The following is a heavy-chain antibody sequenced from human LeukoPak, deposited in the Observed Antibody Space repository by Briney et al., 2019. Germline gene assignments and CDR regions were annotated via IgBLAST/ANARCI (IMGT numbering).Heavy chain of an antibody. CDR2: IYPGDSDT. CDR1: GYSFTTYW. D-gene: IGHD3-22*01. J-gene: IGHJ4*02. V-gene: IGHV5-51*01. Sequence: GESLEISCKGSGYSFTTYWIGWVRQLPGKGLEWMGIIYPGDSDTRYSTSFQGQVIISADKSISTAYLQWSSLKASDTAMYYCARRQYYHDSSGYSFDYWGQGTLVTVSS. CDR3: ARRQYYHDSSGYSFDY.